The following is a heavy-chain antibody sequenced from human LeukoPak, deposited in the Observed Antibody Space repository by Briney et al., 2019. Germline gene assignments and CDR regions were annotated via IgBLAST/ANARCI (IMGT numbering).Heavy chain of an antibody. Sequence: GGSLRLSCAASGFTFSSYSMNWVRQAPGKGLEWVSSISSSSYIYYADSVKGRFTISRDNAKNSLYLQMNSLRAEDTAVYYCARLGYCSSTSCVAFDYWGQGTLVTVSS. CDR1: GFTFSSYS. CDR2: ISSSSYI. V-gene: IGHV3-21*01. D-gene: IGHD2-2*01. J-gene: IGHJ4*02. CDR3: ARLGYCSSTSCVAFDY.